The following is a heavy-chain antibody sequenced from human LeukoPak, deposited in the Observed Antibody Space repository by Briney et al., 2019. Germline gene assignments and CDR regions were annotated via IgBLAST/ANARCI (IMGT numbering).Heavy chain of an antibody. CDR3: ARVGSRITMVRGVGGSYFDY. V-gene: IGHV4-38-2*02. J-gene: IGHJ4*02. D-gene: IGHD3-10*01. CDR2: IYHSGST. CDR1: GYSISSGYY. Sequence: SETLSLTCTVSGYSISSGYYWGWIRPPPGKGLEWIGSIYHSGSTYYNPSLKSRVTISVDTSKNQFSLKLSSVTAADTAVYYCARVGSRITMVRGVGGSYFDYWGQGTLVTVSS.